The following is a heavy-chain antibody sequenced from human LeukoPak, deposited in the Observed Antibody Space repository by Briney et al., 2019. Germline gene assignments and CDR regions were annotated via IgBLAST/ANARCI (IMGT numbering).Heavy chain of an antibody. CDR1: GGSISSYY. J-gene: IGHJ5*02. CDR3: ARSYSGYNPYNWFDP. CDR2: IYYSGST. D-gene: IGHD5-12*01. V-gene: IGHV4-59*01. Sequence: SETLSLTCTVSGGSISSYYWSWIRQPPGKGLEWIGYIYYSGSTNYNPSLKSRVTISVDTSKNQFSLKLSSVTAADTAVYYCARSYSGYNPYNWFDPWGQGTLVTVSS.